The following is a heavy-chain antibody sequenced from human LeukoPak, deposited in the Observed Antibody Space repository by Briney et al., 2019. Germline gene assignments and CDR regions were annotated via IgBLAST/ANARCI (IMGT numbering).Heavy chain of an antibody. Sequence: ASVKVSCKASGYTFTDYYMHWVRQAPGQGLEWMGWINHKSGDTIYAQKFQGRVTMTRDTSISTAYMELSRLRSDDTAVYYCARDQDIVVVPAAMEEGIYYYYYGMDVWGQGTTVTVSS. D-gene: IGHD2-2*01. J-gene: IGHJ6*02. CDR1: GYTFTDYY. CDR2: INHKSGDT. CDR3: ARDQDIVVVPAAMEEGIYYYYYGMDV. V-gene: IGHV1-2*02.